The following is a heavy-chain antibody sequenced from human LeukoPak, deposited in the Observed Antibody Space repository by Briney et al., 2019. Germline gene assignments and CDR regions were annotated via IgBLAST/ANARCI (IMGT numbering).Heavy chain of an antibody. Sequence: SETLSLTCAVYGGSFSGYYWSWIRQPPGKGLEWIGEINHSGSTNYNPSLKSRVTISVDTSKNQFSLKLSSVTAADTPVYYCARVHPRGSGWYRRYFQHWGQGTLVTVSS. CDR1: GGSFSGYY. CDR3: ARVHPRGSGWYRRYFQH. CDR2: INHSGST. V-gene: IGHV4-34*01. J-gene: IGHJ1*01. D-gene: IGHD6-19*01.